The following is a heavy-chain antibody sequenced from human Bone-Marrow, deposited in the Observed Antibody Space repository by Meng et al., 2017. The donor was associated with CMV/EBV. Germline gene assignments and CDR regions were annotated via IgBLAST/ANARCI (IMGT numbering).Heavy chain of an antibody. CDR3: ARAAYSSSWYPYYFDY. V-gene: IGHV3-7*01. CDR1: GFTFSSYW. J-gene: IGHJ4*02. D-gene: IGHD6-13*01. Sequence: GGSLRLSCAASGFTFSSYWMSWVRQAPGKGLEWVANIKQDGSEKYYVDSVKGRFTISRDNAKNSLYLQMNSLRAEDTAVYYCARAAYSSSWYPYYFDYWGQGTLVTVSS. CDR2: IKQDGSEK.